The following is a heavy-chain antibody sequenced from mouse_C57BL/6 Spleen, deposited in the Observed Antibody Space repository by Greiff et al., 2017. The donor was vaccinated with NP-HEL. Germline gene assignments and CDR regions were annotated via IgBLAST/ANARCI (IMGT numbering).Heavy chain of an antibody. D-gene: IGHD4-1*02. CDR2: IWSGGST. CDR1: GFSLTSYG. J-gene: IGHJ3*01. CDR3: ASSNWAWFAY. Sequence: QVQLKESGPGLVQPSQSLSITCTVSGFSLTSYGVHWVRQSPGKGLEWLGVIWSGGSTDYYAAFISRLSISTDNSSSQVFFKMNRLQADDTAIYYCASSNWAWFAYWGQGTLVTVSA. V-gene: IGHV2-2*01.